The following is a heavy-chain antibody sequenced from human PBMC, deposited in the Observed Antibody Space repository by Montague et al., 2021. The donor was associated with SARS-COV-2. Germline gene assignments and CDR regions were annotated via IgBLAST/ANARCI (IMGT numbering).Heavy chain of an antibody. J-gene: IGHJ4*02. CDR2: IYYSGST. Sequence: SETLSLTCTVSGGSISSSSYYWGWIRQPPGKGLEWIGSIYYSGSTYYNPSLKSRVTISVDTSKNQFSLKLSSVTAADTAVYYCASHNADDFGLLDHWGQGTLVTVSS. CDR1: GGSISSSSYY. V-gene: IGHV4-39*07. CDR3: ASHNADDFGLLDH. D-gene: IGHD3/OR15-3a*01.